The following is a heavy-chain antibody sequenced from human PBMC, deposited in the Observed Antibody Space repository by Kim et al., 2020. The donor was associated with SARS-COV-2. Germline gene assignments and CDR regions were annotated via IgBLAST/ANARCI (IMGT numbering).Heavy chain of an antibody. J-gene: IGHJ6*02. D-gene: IGHD3-3*01. CDR3: ARGRGKYDFWSGKTYYYYGMDV. CDR1: GGSFSGYY. Sequence: SETLSLTCAVYGGSFSGYYWSWIRQPPGKGLEWIGEINHSGSTNYNPSLKSRVTISVDTSKNQFSLKLSSVTAADTAVYYCARGRGKYDFWSGKTYYYYGMDVWGQGTTVTVSS. V-gene: IGHV4-34*01. CDR2: INHSGST.